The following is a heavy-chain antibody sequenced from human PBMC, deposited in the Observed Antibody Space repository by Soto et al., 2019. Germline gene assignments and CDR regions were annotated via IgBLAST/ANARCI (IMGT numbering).Heavy chain of an antibody. CDR3: AKDRMGSGSYHLGEYFDY. J-gene: IGHJ4*02. Sequence: TGGSLRLSCAASGFTFSSYAMSWVRQAPGKGLEWVSAISGSGGSTYYADSVKGRFTISRDNSKNTLYLQMNSLRAEDTAVYYCAKDRMGSGSYHLGEYFDYWGQGTLVTVSS. CDR2: ISGSGGST. CDR1: GFTFSSYA. V-gene: IGHV3-23*01. D-gene: IGHD3-10*01.